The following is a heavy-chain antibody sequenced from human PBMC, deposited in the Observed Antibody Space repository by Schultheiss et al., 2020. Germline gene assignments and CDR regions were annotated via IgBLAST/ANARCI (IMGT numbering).Heavy chain of an antibody. Sequence: SETLSLTCTVSGGSISGYYWSWIRQPPGKGLEWIGEINHSGSTNYNPSLKSRVTISVDTSKNQFSLKLSSVTAADTAVYYCAGRDYYYYGMDVWGQGTTVTVSS. CDR3: AGRDYYYYGMDV. J-gene: IGHJ6*02. V-gene: IGHV4-34*01. CDR1: GGSISGYY. CDR2: INHSGST.